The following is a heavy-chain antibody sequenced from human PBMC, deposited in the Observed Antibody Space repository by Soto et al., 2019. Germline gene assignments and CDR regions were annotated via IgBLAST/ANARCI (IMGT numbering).Heavy chain of an antibody. CDR3: ARGQFNILTGYYIDF. CDR1: GGSMSSYR. J-gene: IGHJ4*02. D-gene: IGHD3-9*01. V-gene: IGHV4-59*12. Sequence: SETLSLTCTLSGGSMSSYRWSWIRQPPGEGLEWIGSIYYSGNTNYNPSLKSRVTISADTSKNEFSLRLRSVTTADTAVYYCARGQFNILTGYYIDFWGQGTLVTVSS. CDR2: IYYSGNT.